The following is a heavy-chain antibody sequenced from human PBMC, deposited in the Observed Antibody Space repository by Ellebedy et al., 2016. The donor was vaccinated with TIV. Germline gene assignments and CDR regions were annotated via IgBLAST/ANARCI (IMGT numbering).Heavy chain of an antibody. CDR2: IKQDGSEK. D-gene: IGHD3-10*01. CDR1: GFTFSNYW. J-gene: IGHJ6*02. CDR3: ARDHYGSGSEYYYGMDV. Sequence: GESLKISCAASGFTFSNYWMSWVRQAPGKGLEWVANIKQDGSEKYYVDSVKGRFTISSDNAKNSLYLQMNSLRAEDTAVYYCARDHYGSGSEYYYGMDVWGQGTTVTVSS. V-gene: IGHV3-7*01.